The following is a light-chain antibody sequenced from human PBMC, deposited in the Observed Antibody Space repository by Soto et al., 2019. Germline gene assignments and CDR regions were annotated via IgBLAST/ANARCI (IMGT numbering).Light chain of an antibody. Sequence: QSVLTQPPSVSAAPGQKVTISCSGSSSNIGNNYVSWYQQLPGTAPKLLIYENNKRPSGIPDRFSGSKSGTSATLGITGLQTGDEADYYGGTWDSSRSAVVFGGGTKLAVL. CDR3: GTWDSSRSAVV. J-gene: IGLJ3*02. CDR1: SSNIGNNY. CDR2: ENN. V-gene: IGLV1-51*02.